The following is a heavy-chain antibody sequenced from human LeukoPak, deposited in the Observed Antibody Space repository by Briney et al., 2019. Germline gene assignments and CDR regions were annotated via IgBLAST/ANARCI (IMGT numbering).Heavy chain of an antibody. V-gene: IGHV2-70*11. CDR1: GFSLSTTGMC. J-gene: IGHJ4*02. Sequence: SGPALVKPTQTLTLTCTISGFSLSTTGMCVSWIRQPPGKALEWLARIDWDDDKYYNTSLRTRLTISKDTSKNQVVVKVTNMDPVDTATYYCARSRRRDGFIDYWGRGNLVTVSS. D-gene: IGHD5-24*01. CDR3: ARSRRRDGFIDY. CDR2: IDWDDDK.